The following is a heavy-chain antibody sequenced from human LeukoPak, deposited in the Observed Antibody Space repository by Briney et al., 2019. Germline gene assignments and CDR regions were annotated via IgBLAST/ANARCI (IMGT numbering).Heavy chain of an antibody. J-gene: IGHJ4*02. CDR3: ARGGYYYDSSGYYYPSTFNY. CDR1: GGTFISYA. CDR2: IIPIFGTA. V-gene: IGHV1-69*05. D-gene: IGHD3-22*01. Sequence: GASVKVSCKASGGTFISYAISWVRQAPGQGREWMGGIIPIFGTANYAQKFQGRVTITTDESTSTAYMELSSLRSEDTAVYYCARGGYYYDSSGYYYPSTFNYWGQGTLVTVSS.